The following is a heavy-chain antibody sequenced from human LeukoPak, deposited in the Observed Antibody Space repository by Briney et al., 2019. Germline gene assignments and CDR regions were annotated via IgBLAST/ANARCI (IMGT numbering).Heavy chain of an antibody. CDR3: ARDGSGSFTTDWFDT. CDR2: ISNSGTII. D-gene: IGHD1-26*01. Sequence: GGSLRLSCAASGFTFSDYYMSWIRQAPGKGLEWVSYISNSGTIIEYVDSVKGRFTISRDNARNSVYLEMNSLRVEDTAVYYCARDGSGSFTTDWFDTWGQGTLVTVSS. V-gene: IGHV3-11*01. J-gene: IGHJ5*02. CDR1: GFTFSDYY.